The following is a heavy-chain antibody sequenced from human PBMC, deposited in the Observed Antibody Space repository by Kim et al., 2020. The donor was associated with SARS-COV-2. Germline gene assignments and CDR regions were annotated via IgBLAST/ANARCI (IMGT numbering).Heavy chain of an antibody. D-gene: IGHD3-10*01. CDR2: ISWDGGST. Sequence: GGSLRLSCAASGFTFDDYTMHWVRQAPGKGLEWVSLISWDGGSTYYADSVKGRFTISRDNSKNSLYLQMNSLRTEDTALYYCAKDMGGLLWFGEAYYYYYGMDVWGQGTTVTVSS. CDR3: AKDMGGLLWFGEAYYYYYGMDV. J-gene: IGHJ6*02. CDR1: GFTFDDYT. V-gene: IGHV3-43*01.